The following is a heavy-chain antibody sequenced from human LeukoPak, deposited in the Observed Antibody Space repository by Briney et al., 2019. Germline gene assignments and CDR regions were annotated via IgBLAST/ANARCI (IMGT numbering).Heavy chain of an antibody. CDR3: ARAKGPGAHYNWFDP. V-gene: IGHV4-30-4*01. CDR1: GASISSGDYY. D-gene: IGHD2-2*01. J-gene: IGHJ5*02. CDR2: LYNSGST. Sequence: ASETLSLTCTVSGASISSGDYYWSWLRQPPGKGLEWIGYLYNSGSTFYNPSLKSRLTISVDTSKKQFSLKLSSVAAADTAVYYCARAKGPGAHYNWFDPWGQGTLVTVSS.